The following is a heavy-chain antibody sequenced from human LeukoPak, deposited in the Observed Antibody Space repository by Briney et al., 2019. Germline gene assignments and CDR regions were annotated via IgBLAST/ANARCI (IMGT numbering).Heavy chain of an antibody. CDR3: ARLRYSGSYYPLFDY. J-gene: IGHJ4*02. Sequence: SETLSLTCAVSGYSISSGYYWGWIRQPPGKGLEWIGSIYHSGSSYYNPSLKGRVTISVDTSKNQFSLKLSSVTAADTAVYYCARLRYSGSYYPLFDYWGQGTLVTVSS. CDR1: GYSISSGYY. CDR2: IYHSGSS. D-gene: IGHD1-26*01. V-gene: IGHV4-38-2*01.